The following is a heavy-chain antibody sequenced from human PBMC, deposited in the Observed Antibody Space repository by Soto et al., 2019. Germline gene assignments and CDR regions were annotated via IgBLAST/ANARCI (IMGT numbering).Heavy chain of an antibody. Sequence: PLSLTCAVYGGSFSGYYWSWIRQPPGKGLEWIGEINHSGSTNYNPSLKSRVTISVDTSKNQFSLKLSSVTAADTAVYYCARGPGYQAVAGPAVLDYWGQGTLGTVSS. J-gene: IGHJ4*02. CDR2: INHSGST. CDR1: GGSFSGYY. CDR3: ARGPGYQAVAGPAVLDY. D-gene: IGHD6-19*01. V-gene: IGHV4-34*01.